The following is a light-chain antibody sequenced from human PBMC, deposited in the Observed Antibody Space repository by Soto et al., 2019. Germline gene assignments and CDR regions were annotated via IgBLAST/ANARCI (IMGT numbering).Light chain of an antibody. CDR2: DAS. CDR1: RSVSSY. J-gene: IGKJ1*01. Sequence: PGESATLSCRATRSVSSYLAWYQQKPGQAPRLLIYDASSRPTDIPARFSGSGSGTDFTLTISSLEPEDFAVYYCQQYNYWPRTFGQGTKVDIK. V-gene: IGKV3-11*01. CDR3: QQYNYWPRT.